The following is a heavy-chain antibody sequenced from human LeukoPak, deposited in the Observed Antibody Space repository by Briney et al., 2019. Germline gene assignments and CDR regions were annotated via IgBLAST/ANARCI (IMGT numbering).Heavy chain of an antibody. D-gene: IGHD5-12*01. CDR3: ARVKSPSNSGYDYYYYYYMDV. J-gene: IGHJ6*03. Sequence: GASVKVSCKASGYTFTSHGISWVRQAPGQGLEWMGWISAYNGNTNYAQKLQGRVTMTTDTSTSTAYMELRSLRSDDTAVYYCARVKSPSNSGYDYYYYYYMDVWGKGTMVTVSS. CDR2: ISAYNGNT. V-gene: IGHV1-18*01. CDR1: GYTFTSHG.